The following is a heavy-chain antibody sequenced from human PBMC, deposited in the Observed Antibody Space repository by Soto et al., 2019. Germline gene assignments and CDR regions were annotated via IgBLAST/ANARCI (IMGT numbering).Heavy chain of an antibody. J-gene: IGHJ6*02. CDR2: INPSGGST. CDR1: GYTFTSYY. D-gene: IGHD1-26*01. Sequence: ASVKVSCKASGYTFTSYYMHWVRQAPGQGLEWMGIINPSGGSTRYAQKFQGRVTMTRYTSTSTLYMELSSLRSEDTAVYYCAGEGGSYSYYYYYGMDVWGQGTTVTVTS. V-gene: IGHV1-46*01. CDR3: AGEGGSYSYYYYYGMDV.